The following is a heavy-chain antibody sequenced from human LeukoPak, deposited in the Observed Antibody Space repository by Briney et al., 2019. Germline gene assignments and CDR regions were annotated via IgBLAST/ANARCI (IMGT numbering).Heavy chain of an antibody. D-gene: IGHD5-18*01. CDR3: ARGSSHGYSLLCDH. Sequence: ASVQVSCKASGYTFTNYDIHWVRQATGQGLEWMGWMNPNSGYTGYAQKFQGRVTMTRNTSINTAYMELSSLTSADTAVYYCARGSSHGYSLLCDHWGQGTLVTVSS. J-gene: IGHJ4*02. V-gene: IGHV1-8*01. CDR1: GYTFTNYD. CDR2: MNPNSGYT.